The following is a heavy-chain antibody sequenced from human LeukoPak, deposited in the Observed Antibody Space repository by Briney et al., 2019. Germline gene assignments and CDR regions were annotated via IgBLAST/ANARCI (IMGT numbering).Heavy chain of an antibody. CDR1: GGSISSYY. Sequence: SETLSLTCTVSGGSISSYYWSWIRQPPGKGLEWIGYIYYSGSTNYNPSLKSRVTISIDTSKMQFSLTLSSVTAADTAVYYCARGRLGGNFDSWGQGILVTVSS. J-gene: IGHJ4*02. CDR3: ARGRLGGNFDS. CDR2: IYYSGST. V-gene: IGHV4-59*01. D-gene: IGHD2-15*01.